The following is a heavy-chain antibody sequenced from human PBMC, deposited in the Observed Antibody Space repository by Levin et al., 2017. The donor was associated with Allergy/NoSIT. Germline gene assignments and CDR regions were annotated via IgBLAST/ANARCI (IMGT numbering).Heavy chain of an antibody. J-gene: IGHJ6*02. CDR2: SSWNSDTI. Sequence: GGSLRLSCAVSGFTFDDYAMHWVRQPPGMGLEWVSSSSWNSDTIGYADSVKGRFTISRDNAKNSLYLQMNSLRTEDTALYYCAKDRGSNLYYNAMDVWGQGTPVTVSS. D-gene: IGHD6-13*01. V-gene: IGHV3-9*01. CDR1: GFTFDDYA. CDR3: AKDRGSNLYYNAMDV.